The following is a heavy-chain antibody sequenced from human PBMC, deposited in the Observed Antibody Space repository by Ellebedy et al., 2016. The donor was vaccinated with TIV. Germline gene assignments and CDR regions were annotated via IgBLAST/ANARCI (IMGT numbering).Heavy chain of an antibody. CDR2: ISSTSSHI. J-gene: IGHJ4*02. CDR1: GFTFSSYS. Sequence: GGSLRLXXAASGFTFSSYSMSWVRQAPGNGLERVSYISSTSSHIYYADSVKGRFTISRDNAKNSLYLQMNSLRAEDTAVYYCARDDSYGYYFDYWGRGTLVTVSS. CDR3: ARDDSYGYYFDY. V-gene: IGHV3-21*06. D-gene: IGHD5-18*01.